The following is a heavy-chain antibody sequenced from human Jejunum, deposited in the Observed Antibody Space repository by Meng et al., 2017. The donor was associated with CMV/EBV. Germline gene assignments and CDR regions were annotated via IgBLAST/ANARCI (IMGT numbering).Heavy chain of an antibody. CDR1: GFTFSRYA. D-gene: IGHD6-13*01. CDR3: AKLGIAAAGTVDY. CDR2: ISGSGGST. Sequence: SGFTFSRYAMRWVRQAPGKGLEWVSAISGSGGSTYYADSVKGRFTISRDNSKNTLYLQMNSLRAEDTAVYYCAKLGIAAAGTVDYWGQGTLVTVSS. V-gene: IGHV3-23*01. J-gene: IGHJ4*02.